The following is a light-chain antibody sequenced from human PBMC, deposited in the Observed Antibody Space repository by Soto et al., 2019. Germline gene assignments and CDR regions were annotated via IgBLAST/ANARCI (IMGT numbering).Light chain of an antibody. CDR3: QQYYSIVT. V-gene: IGKV4-1*01. CDR1: QSVLYSSNNKNC. CDR2: WAS. J-gene: IGKJ1*01. Sequence: DIVMTQSPDSLAVSLGERATINCKSSQSVLYSSNNKNCIAWYQQKPGQPPKLLISWASTRESGVPDRFSGSGSGTDFTITISSMQAEEVAVYYCQQYYSIVTFGQGTKVEIK.